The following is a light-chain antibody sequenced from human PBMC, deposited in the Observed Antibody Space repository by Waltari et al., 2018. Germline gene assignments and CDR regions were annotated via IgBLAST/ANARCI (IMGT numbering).Light chain of an antibody. CDR2: GAS. Sequence: EIVLTQSPGTLSLSPGERASLSCRASQTLNKNLIAWYQQKSGQAPKLPIYGASNRATGIPDRFSGSGSGADFTLTIARLEPDDFAVYYCQQYRARPFTFGQGTRLEI. CDR3: QQYRARPFT. CDR1: QTLNKNL. V-gene: IGKV3-20*01. J-gene: IGKJ2*01.